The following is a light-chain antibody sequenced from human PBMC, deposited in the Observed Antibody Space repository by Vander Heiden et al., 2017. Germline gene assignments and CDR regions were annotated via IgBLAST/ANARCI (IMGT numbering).Light chain of an antibody. CDR1: NIGSKS. CDR2: DDS. J-gene: IGLJ2*01. CDR3: QVWDSSSDHVV. Sequence: SYVLPQPPSVSVAPGQTARLTCVGNNIGSKSVHWYQQKPGQAPVLVVYDDSGRPSGIPERFSGSNSGNTATLTISRVEAGDEADYYCQVWDSSSDHVVFGGGTKLTVL. V-gene: IGLV3-21*02.